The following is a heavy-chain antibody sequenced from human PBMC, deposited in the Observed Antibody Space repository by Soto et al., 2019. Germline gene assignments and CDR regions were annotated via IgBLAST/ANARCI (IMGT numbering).Heavy chain of an antibody. CDR3: AGNYDFWSGPDYYYYYGMDV. V-gene: IGHV4-31*03. CDR1: GGSISSGGYY. D-gene: IGHD3-3*01. CDR2: IYYSGST. Sequence: SETLSLTCTVSGGSISSGGYYWSWIRQHPGKGLEWIGYIYYSGSTYYNPSLKSRVTISVDTSKNQFSLKLSSVTAADTAVYYCAGNYDFWSGPDYYYYYGMDVWGQGTTVTVSS. J-gene: IGHJ6*02.